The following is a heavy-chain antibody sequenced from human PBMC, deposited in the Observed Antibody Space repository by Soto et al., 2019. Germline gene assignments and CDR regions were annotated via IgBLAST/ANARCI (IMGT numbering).Heavy chain of an antibody. Sequence: QVQLVQSGAEVKKPGSSVKVSCKASGGTFSSYTISWVRQAPGQGLEWMGRIIPILGIANYAQKFQGRVTITADKSTSTAYMGLSSLRSEDTAVYYCARAISGYDVYAFDIWGQGTMVTVSS. V-gene: IGHV1-69*02. J-gene: IGHJ3*02. CDR3: ARAISGYDVYAFDI. CDR1: GGTFSSYT. CDR2: IIPILGIA. D-gene: IGHD5-12*01.